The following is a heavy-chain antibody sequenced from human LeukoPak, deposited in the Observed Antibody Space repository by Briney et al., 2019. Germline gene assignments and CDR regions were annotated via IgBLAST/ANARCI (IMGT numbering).Heavy chain of an antibody. V-gene: IGHV3-74*01. CDR3: ARGPYYYDSSGYLAY. J-gene: IGHJ4*02. D-gene: IGHD3-22*01. CDR1: GFTFSSYW. Sequence: GGSLRLSCAASGFTFSSYWMHWVRQAPGKGLVWVSRINSDGSSTSYADSVKGRFAISRDNAKNTLYLQMNSLRAEDTAVYYCARGPYYYDSSGYLAYWGQGTLVTVSS. CDR2: INSDGSST.